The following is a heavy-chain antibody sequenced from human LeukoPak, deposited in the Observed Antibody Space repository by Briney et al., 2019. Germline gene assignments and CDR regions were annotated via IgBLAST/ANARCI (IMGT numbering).Heavy chain of an antibody. D-gene: IGHD1-26*01. CDR2: IYPGDSDT. CDR1: GYKFTTYW. J-gene: IGHJ4*02. CDR3: ARRGSYYLPFDS. Sequence: GESLKISCQGSGYKFTTYWIGWVRQMPGKGLEWMGIIYPGDSDTRYSPSFQGQVTISADESINTAYLQWNSLKASDTALYYCARRGSYYLPFDSWGQGTLVTVSS. V-gene: IGHV5-51*01.